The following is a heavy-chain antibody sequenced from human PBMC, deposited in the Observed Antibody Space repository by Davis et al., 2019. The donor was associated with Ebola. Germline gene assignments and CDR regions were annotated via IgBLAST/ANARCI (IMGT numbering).Heavy chain of an antibody. CDR1: GFTFSSYA. V-gene: IGHV3-23*01. CDR2: ISGSGGST. D-gene: IGHD2-2*01. CDR3: ARDPLEVVPAAYYYGMDV. Sequence: GESLKISCAASGFTFSSYAMSWVRQAPGKGLEWVSAISGSGGSTYYADSVKGRFTISRDNSKNTLYLQMNSLRAEDTAVYYCARDPLEVVPAAYYYGMDVWGQGTTVTVSS. J-gene: IGHJ6*02.